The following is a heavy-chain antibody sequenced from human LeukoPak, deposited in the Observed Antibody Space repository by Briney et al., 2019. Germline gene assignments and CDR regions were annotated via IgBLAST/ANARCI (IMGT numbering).Heavy chain of an antibody. CDR3: ARGRTTNLWFGELFRNWYFDL. V-gene: IGHV4-59*01. J-gene: IGHJ2*01. CDR2: IYYSGST. D-gene: IGHD3-10*01. CDR1: GGSISSYY. Sequence: SETLSVTCTVSGGSISSYYWSWIRQPPGKGLECIGYIYYSGSTNYNPSLKSRVTISVDTSKNQFSLKLSSVTAADTAVYYCARGRTTNLWFGELFRNWYFDLWGRGTLVTVSS.